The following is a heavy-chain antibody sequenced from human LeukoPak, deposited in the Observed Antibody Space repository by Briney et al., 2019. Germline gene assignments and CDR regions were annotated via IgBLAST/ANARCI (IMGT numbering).Heavy chain of an antibody. CDR2: ISYDGSNK. Sequence: GGSLRLSCAASGFTFSSYAMHWVRQAPGKGLEWVALISYDGSNKYYTDSVKGRFTISRDNPKNTLFLQMNSLRAEDTAVYYCARGSITNFGVVISEVVVPVDYWGQGTLVTVSS. D-gene: IGHD3-3*01. V-gene: IGHV3-30-3*01. CDR3: ARGSITNFGVVISEVVVPVDY. J-gene: IGHJ4*02. CDR1: GFTFSSYA.